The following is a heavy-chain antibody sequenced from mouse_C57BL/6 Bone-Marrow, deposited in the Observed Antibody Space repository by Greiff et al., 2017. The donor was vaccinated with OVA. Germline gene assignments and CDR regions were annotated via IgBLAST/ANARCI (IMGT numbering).Heavy chain of an antibody. CDR3: TGWLLRAY. J-gene: IGHJ3*01. V-gene: IGHV14-4*01. D-gene: IGHD2-3*01. CDR2: IDPENGDT. Sequence: VQLQQSGAELVRPGASVKLSCTASGFNIKDDYMHWVKQRPEQGLEWIGWIDPENGDTEYASKFQGKATITADTSSNTAYLQLSSLTSEDTAVYCCTGWLLRAYWGQGTLVTVSA. CDR1: GFNIKDDY.